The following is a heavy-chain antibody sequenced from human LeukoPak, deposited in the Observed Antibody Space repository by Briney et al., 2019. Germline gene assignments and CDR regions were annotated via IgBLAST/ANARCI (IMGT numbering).Heavy chain of an antibody. J-gene: IGHJ5*02. V-gene: IGHV7-4-1*02. CDR2: INTNTGSP. CDR1: GYIFTTYA. D-gene: IGHD3-10*01. CDR3: ARDYYGSGTFFEFDP. Sequence: ASVKVSCKASGYIFTTYAMNWVRQAPGQGLEWMGWINTNTGSPTYAQGFTGRFVFSSDTSVSTAYLEINDLKAEDTAVYYCARDYYGSGTFFEFDPWGQGTLVTVSS.